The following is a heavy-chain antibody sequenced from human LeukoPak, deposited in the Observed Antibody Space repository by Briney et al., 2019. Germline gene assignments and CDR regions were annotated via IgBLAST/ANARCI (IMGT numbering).Heavy chain of an antibody. CDR1: GDSLIRNFYY. Sequence: SETLSLTCTVSGDSLIRNFYYWGWIRQPPGKGLEWIGYIQNSARTNYNPSLESRVTISVDSSKDQFSLRLSSVTAADTAVYYCATDYSNFYGMDVWGQGTTVTVSS. J-gene: IGHJ6*02. CDR3: ATDYSNFYGMDV. V-gene: IGHV4-61*01. CDR2: IQNSART. D-gene: IGHD4-11*01.